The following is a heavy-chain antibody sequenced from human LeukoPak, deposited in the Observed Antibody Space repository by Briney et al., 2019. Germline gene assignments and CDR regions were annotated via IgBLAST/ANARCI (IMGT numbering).Heavy chain of an antibody. CDR1: GGSISSYY. D-gene: IGHD3-16*02. V-gene: IGHV4-59*01. CDR2: IYYSGST. CDR3: ARCRYTSTYRHSFDI. Sequence: SETLSLTCTVSGGSISSYYWSWIRQPPGKGLEWIGYIYYSGSTNYNPSLKSRVTISVDTSKNQLSLNLSTVTAADTAVYYCARCRYTSTYRHSFDIWGHGTMVTVSS. J-gene: IGHJ3*02.